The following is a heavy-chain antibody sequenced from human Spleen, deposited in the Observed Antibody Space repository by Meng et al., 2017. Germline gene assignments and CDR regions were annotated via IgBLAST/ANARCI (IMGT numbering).Heavy chain of an antibody. CDR3: AKDERSTVVNPTQYFQH. CDR2: ISGSGGST. D-gene: IGHD4-23*01. V-gene: IGHV3-23*01. CDR1: GFTFSSYA. J-gene: IGHJ1*01. Sequence: GESLKISCAASGFTFSSYAMSWVRQAPGKGLEWVSAISGSGGSTYYADSVKGRFTISRDNSKNTLYLQMNSLRAEDTAVYYCAKDERSTVVNPTQYFQHWGQGTLVTFSS.